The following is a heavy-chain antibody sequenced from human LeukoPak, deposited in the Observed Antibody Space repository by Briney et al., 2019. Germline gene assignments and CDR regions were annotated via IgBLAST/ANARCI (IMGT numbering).Heavy chain of an antibody. CDR3: AKDREYSGYEYFDY. J-gene: IGHJ4*02. CDR1: GFTFSSYG. D-gene: IGHD5-12*01. V-gene: IGHV3-30*02. CDR2: IRYDGSNK. Sequence: PGGSLRLSCAASGFTFSSYGMHWVRQAPGKGLEWEAFIRYDGSNKYYADSVKGRFTISRDNSKNTLYLRMNSLRAEDTAVYYCAKDREYSGYEYFDYWGQGTLVTVSS.